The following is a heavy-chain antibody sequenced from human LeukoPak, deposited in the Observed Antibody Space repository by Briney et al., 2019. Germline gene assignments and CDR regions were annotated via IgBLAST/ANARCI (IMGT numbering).Heavy chain of an antibody. Sequence: PGRSLRLSCAASGFTFSSYGMHWVRQAPGKGLEWVAVISYDGSNKYYADSVKGRFTISRDNSKNTLYLQMNSLRAEDTAVYYCARASGYSGYDPFDYWGQGTLVTVSS. CDR2: ISYDGSNK. V-gene: IGHV3-30*03. D-gene: IGHD5-12*01. CDR1: GFTFSSYG. J-gene: IGHJ4*02. CDR3: ARASGYSGYDPFDY.